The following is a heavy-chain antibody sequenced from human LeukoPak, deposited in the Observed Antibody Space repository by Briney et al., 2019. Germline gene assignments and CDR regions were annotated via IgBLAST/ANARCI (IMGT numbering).Heavy chain of an antibody. J-gene: IGHJ4*02. CDR2: INTNTGNP. D-gene: IGHD3-9*01. CDR1: GYTFTGYY. CDR3: ARVYDILTGYLQNFDY. V-gene: IGHV7-4-1*02. Sequence: GASVKVSCKASGYTFTGYYMHWVRQAPGQGLEWMGWINTNTGNPTYAQGFTGRFVFSLDTSVSTAYLQISSLKAEDTAVYYCARVYDILTGYLQNFDYWGQGTLVTVSS.